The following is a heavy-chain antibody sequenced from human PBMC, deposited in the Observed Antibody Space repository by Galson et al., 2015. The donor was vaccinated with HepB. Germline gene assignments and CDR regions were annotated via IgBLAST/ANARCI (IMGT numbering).Heavy chain of an antibody. D-gene: IGHD6-19*01. CDR2: ISGSGGST. Sequence: SLRLSCAASGFTFSSYAMSWVRQAPGKGLEWVSAISGSGGSTYYADSVKGRFTISRDNSKNTLYLQMNSLRAEDTAVYYCAKSSGWSFRELYFDYWGQGTLVTVSS. V-gene: IGHV3-23*01. CDR1: GFTFSSYA. J-gene: IGHJ4*02. CDR3: AKSSGWSFRELYFDY.